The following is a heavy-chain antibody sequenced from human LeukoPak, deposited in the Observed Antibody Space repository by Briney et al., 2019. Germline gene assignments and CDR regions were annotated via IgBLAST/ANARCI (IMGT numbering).Heavy chain of an antibody. CDR1: GFTFDDYA. CDR3: VKDRTGYYAYSFDL. CDR2: INWNSGML. D-gene: IGHD3-9*01. V-gene: IGHV3-9*03. J-gene: IGHJ3*01. Sequence: GRSLRLSCAASGFTFDDYAMHWVRQAPRKGLEWVAGINWNSGMLGYADSVKGRFTISRDNARNSLSLQMNGLRAEDMALYYCVKDRTGYYAYSFDLWGQGTLVTVS.